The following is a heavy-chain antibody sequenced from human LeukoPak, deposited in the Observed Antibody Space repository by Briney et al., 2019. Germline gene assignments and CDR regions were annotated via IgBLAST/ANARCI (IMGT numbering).Heavy chain of an antibody. J-gene: IGHJ4*02. D-gene: IGHD3-22*01. Sequence: GGSLRLSCAASGVTSSSYGMHWVRQAPGKGLEWVAFIRYVGSNKYYADSVKRLFTLSRDKSKNTMYLQIKSLRAEDTAVYYCAKDGPPNSSGYYFLNYWGQGALVTVSS. CDR2: IRYVGSNK. CDR1: GVTSSSYG. V-gene: IGHV3-30*02. CDR3: AKDGPPNSSGYYFLNY.